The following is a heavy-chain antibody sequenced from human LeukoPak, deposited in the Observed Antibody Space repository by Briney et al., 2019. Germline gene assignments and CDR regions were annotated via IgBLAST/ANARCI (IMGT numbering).Heavy chain of an antibody. D-gene: IGHD1-14*01. Sequence: GGSLRLSCAASEFTFSDYWMHWVRQVPGKGLVWVSRINTSGSSTTYADYVKGRFTISRDNAKNTLYLQMDSLRAEDTGVYYCARSNHADDFWGQGTLVTVSS. CDR3: ARSNHADDF. CDR2: INTSGSST. V-gene: IGHV3-74*03. CDR1: EFTFSDYW. J-gene: IGHJ4*02.